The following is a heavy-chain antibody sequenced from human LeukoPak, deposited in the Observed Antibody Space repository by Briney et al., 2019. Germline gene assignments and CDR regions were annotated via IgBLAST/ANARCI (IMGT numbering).Heavy chain of an antibody. J-gene: IGHJ4*02. CDR1: GFTFSGYS. CDR3: AKAPVTTCRGAYCYPFDY. D-gene: IGHD2-21*01. Sequence: GGSLRLSCAASGFTFSGYSMNWVRQAPGKGLEWVSAISDSGNTYHADSVKGRFTISRDSSKNTLFLQMNRLRPEDAAVYYCAKAPVTTCRGAYCYPFDYWGQGTLVTVSS. CDR2: ISDSGNT. V-gene: IGHV3-23*01.